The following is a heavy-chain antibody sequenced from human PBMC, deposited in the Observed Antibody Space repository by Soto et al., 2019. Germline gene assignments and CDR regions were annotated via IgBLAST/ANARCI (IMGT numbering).Heavy chain of an antibody. J-gene: IGHJ2*01. CDR1: GFTFSSYE. Sequence: GGSLRLSCAASGFTFSSYEMNWVRQAPGKGLEWVSYISSSGSTIYYADSVKGRFTISRDNAKNSLYLQMNSLRAEDTAVYYCARKASGSYYWYFDLWGRGTLVTVSS. V-gene: IGHV3-48*03. CDR2: ISSSGSTI. D-gene: IGHD1-26*01. CDR3: ARKASGSYYWYFDL.